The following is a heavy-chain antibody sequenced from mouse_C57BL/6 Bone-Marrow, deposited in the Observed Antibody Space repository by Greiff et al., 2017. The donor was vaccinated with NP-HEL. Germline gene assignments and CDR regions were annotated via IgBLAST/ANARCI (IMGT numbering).Heavy chain of an antibody. CDR3: ARRVVATRWYFDV. CDR2: INPNNGGT. Sequence: VQLQQSGPELVKPGASVKIPCKASGYTFTDYNMDWVKQSHGKSLEWIGDINPNNGGTIYNQKFKGKATLTVDKSSSTAYMELRSLTSEDTAVDYCARRVVATRWYFDVWGTGTTVTVSS. V-gene: IGHV1-18*01. CDR1: GYTFTDYN. D-gene: IGHD1-1*01. J-gene: IGHJ1*03.